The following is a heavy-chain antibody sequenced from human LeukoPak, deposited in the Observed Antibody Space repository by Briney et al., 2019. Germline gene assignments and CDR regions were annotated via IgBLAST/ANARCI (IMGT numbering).Heavy chain of an antibody. CDR3: ARDDRGYSYGYYYFDY. D-gene: IGHD5-18*01. CDR1: GGTFSSYA. V-gene: IGHV1-69*13. CDR2: IIPIFGTA. Sequence: ASVKVSCKAYGGTFSSYAISWVRQAPGQGLEWMGGIIPIFGTANYAQKFQGRVTITADESTSTAYMELSSLRSEDTAVYYCARDDRGYSYGYYYFDYWGQGTLVTVSS. J-gene: IGHJ4*02.